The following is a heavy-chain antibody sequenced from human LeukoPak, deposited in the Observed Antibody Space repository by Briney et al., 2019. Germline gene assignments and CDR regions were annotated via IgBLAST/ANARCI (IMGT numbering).Heavy chain of an antibody. CDR3: ARGFLFPRDQDLDP. J-gene: IGHJ5*02. D-gene: IGHD2/OR15-2a*01. CDR2: IYYSGST. CDR1: GGSISSGDYY. Sequence: SETLSLTCTVSGGSISSGDYYWSWIRQPPGKGLEWIGYIYYSGSTYYNPSLKSRVTISVDTSKNQFSLKLSSVTAADTAVYYCARGFLFPRDQDLDPWGQGTLVTVSS. V-gene: IGHV4-30-4*01.